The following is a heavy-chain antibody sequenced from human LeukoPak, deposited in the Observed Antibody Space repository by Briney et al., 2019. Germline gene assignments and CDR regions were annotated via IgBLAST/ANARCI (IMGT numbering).Heavy chain of an antibody. Sequence: SVKVSCKASGGTFSSYAISWVRQAPGQGLEWMGGIIPLFGTAKYAQKFQGRVTITTDESTSTAYMELSSLRSEDTAVYYCARAFNSSSWFPFDPWGQGTLVTVSS. D-gene: IGHD6-13*01. CDR1: GGTFSSYA. J-gene: IGHJ5*02. CDR3: ARAFNSSSWFPFDP. CDR2: IIPLFGTA. V-gene: IGHV1-69*05.